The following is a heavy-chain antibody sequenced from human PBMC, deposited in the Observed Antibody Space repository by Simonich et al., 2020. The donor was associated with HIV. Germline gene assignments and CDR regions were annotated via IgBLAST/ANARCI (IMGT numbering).Heavy chain of an antibody. D-gene: IGHD3-22*01. Sequence: EVQLVQSGAEVKKPGATVKISCTVSGYTFTYSYIPWVQQAPGKGPEWMGLVHPEDGETSSEENFQDRVTITAETPTDTAYMELSSLRSEDTARYYCATKADFYYDNSGLVRWGHGTLVTVSS. CDR1: GYTFTYSY. J-gene: IGHJ4*01. CDR3: ATKADFYYDNSGLVR. CDR2: VHPEDGET. V-gene: IGHV1-69-2*01.